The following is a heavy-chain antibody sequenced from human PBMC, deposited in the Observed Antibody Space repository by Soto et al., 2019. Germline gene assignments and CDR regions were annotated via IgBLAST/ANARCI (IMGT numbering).Heavy chain of an antibody. D-gene: IGHD3-10*01. CDR2: IIPIFGTA. V-gene: IGHV1-69*06. CDR1: GGTFSSYA. Sequence: ASVKVSCKASGGTFSSYAISWVRQAPGQGLEWMGGIIPIFGTANYAQKFQGRVTITADKSTSTAYMELSSLGSEDTAVYYCAIFTYYYGSGSYYNDKSDYWGQGTLVTVSS. J-gene: IGHJ4*02. CDR3: AIFTYYYGSGSYYNDKSDY.